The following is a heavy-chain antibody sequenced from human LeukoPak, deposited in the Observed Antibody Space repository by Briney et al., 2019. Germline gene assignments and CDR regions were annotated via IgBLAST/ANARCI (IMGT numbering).Heavy chain of an antibody. J-gene: IGHJ1*01. V-gene: IGHV1-2*04. D-gene: IGHD1-26*01. Sequence: ASVKVSCKASGYTFTGYYMHWVRQDPGQGLEWMGWINPNSGGTNYAQKFQGWVTMTRDTPISTAYMELSRLRSDDTAVYYCARGRWSGSSRAEYFQRWGQGTLVTVSS. CDR2: INPNSGGT. CDR3: ARGRWSGSSRAEYFQR. CDR1: GYTFTGYY.